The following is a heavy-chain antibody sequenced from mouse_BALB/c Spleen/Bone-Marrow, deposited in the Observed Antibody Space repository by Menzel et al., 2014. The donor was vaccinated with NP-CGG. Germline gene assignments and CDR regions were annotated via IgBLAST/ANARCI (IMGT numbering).Heavy chain of an antibody. Sequence: VQLQQSGAELVKPGASVKLSCKASGYTFTSYWMHWVKQRPGQGLEWIGENDPSDSYTNYNQKFKGKATLTVDKSSSTAYMQLSSLTSEDSAVYYCARREYYGSSYLYFDYWGQGTTLTVSS. CDR1: GYTFTSYW. CDR3: ARREYYGSSYLYFDY. D-gene: IGHD1-1*01. V-gene: IGHV1-69*02. J-gene: IGHJ2*01. CDR2: NDPSDSYT.